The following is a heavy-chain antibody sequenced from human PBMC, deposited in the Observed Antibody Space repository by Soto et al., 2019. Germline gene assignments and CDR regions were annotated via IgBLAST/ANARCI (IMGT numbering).Heavy chain of an antibody. CDR2: IRSKAYGGTT. D-gene: IGHD2-21*01. J-gene: IGHJ4*02. CDR1: GFTFGDYA. CDR3: TRDRSVVVNANHFDY. Sequence: GGSLRLSCTASGFTFGDYAMSWFRQAPGKGLEWVGFIRSKAYGGTTEYAASVKGRFTISRDDSKSMAYLQMNSLKTEDTAVYYCTRDRSVVVNANHFDYWGQGTLVTVSS. V-gene: IGHV3-49*03.